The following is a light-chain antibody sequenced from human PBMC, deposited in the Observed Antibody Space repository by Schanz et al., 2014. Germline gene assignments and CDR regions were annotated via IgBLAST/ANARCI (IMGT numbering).Light chain of an antibody. J-gene: IGKJ1*01. V-gene: IGKV3-20*01. CDR1: QSVGSN. CDR2: GAS. Sequence: EIVMTQSSATLSVSPGERATLSCRTSQSVGSNLAWYQQKPGQAPRLLIYGASSRATGIPDRFSGSGSGTDFTLNISRLEPEDFAVYYCQQYGSSPWTFGQGTKVEIK. CDR3: QQYGSSPWT.